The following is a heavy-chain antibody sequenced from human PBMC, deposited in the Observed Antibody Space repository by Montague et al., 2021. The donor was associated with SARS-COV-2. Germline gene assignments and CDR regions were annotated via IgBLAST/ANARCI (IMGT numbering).Heavy chain of an antibody. CDR1: GFSLNTSGMC. CDR2: XDWDDDK. D-gene: IGHD6-19*01. V-gene: IGHV2-70*11. J-gene: IGHJ4*02. CDR3: ARTYAPSAVAVDY. Sequence: PTLVKLTRTLTLTCTFSGFSLNTSGMCVSWIRQPPGKALEWLARXDWDDDKYYSTSLKTRLTISKDTSKNQVVLTMTNMDPVDTATYCCARTYAPSAVAVDYWGQGTLVTVSS.